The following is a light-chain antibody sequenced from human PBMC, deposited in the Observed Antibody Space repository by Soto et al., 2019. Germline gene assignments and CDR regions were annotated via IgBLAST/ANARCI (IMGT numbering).Light chain of an antibody. V-gene: IGLV2-14*01. CDR1: SSDVGGYNY. CDR3: SSYISSSTLV. CDR2: DVS. Sequence: QSVLTQPASVSGSPGQSITISCTGTSSDVGGYNYVSWYQQHPGKAPKLMIYDVSNRPSGDSNRFSGSKSGNTASLTISGLQAEDEADYYCSSYISSSTLVFGTGTKVTVL. J-gene: IGLJ1*01.